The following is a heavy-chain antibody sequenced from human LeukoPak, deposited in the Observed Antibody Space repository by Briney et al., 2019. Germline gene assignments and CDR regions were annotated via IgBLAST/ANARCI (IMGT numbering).Heavy chain of an antibody. CDR1: GGSISSGGYY. D-gene: IGHD3-9*01. CDR3: ARGGPGRYYDILTGYSEPGGYYFDY. Sequence: PSETLSLTCTVSGGSISSGGYYWSWIRQHPGKGLEWIGYIYYSGGPSYNPSLKSRVTISVDTSKNQFSLKLSSVTAADTAVYYCARGGPGRYYDILTGYSEPGGYYFDYWGQGTLVTVSS. V-gene: IGHV4-31*03. CDR2: IYYSGGP. J-gene: IGHJ4*02.